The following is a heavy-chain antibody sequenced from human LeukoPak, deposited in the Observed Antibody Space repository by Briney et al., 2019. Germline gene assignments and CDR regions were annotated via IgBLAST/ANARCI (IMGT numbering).Heavy chain of an antibody. CDR1: GFTFSNYG. Sequence: GGSLRLSCVASGFTFSNYGMNWVRQAPGKGLEWVSGIVGSGVTTYYADSVKGRFTISRDNSKNTLYLHMNGLRVEDTAIYYCARDDNYGIFVNVDYWGQGTLVTVSS. D-gene: IGHD4-11*01. J-gene: IGHJ4*02. CDR2: IVGSGVTT. CDR3: ARDDNYGIFVNVDY. V-gene: IGHV3-23*01.